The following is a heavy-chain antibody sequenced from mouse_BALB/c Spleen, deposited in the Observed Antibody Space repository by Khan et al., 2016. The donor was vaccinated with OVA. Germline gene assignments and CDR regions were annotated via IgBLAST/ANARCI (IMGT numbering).Heavy chain of an antibody. V-gene: IGHV1-9*01. D-gene: IGHD1-1*01. Sequence: VQLQESGAELMKPGASVKISCKATGYTFSSYWIEWVKQRPGHGLEWIGEILPGSGSHNYNEKFKGKATFTADTSSNTAYMQLSSLTSEDSAVYYCARGNYYGSSSWFGYWGQGTLVTVS. CDR3: ARGNYYGSSSWFGY. CDR2: ILPGSGSH. J-gene: IGHJ3*01. CDR1: GYTFSSYW.